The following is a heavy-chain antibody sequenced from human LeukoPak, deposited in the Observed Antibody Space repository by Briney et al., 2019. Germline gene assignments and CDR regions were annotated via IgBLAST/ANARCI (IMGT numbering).Heavy chain of an antibody. CDR3: ARETGYLLPIVEGDWFDP. J-gene: IGHJ5*02. Sequence: PGGSLRLSCAASGFTFSSYAMHWVRQAPGRGLEWVAVISYDGSNKYYADSVKGRFIISRDNSKNTLYLQMNSLRAEDTAVYYCARETGYLLPIVEGDWFDPWGQGTLVTVSS. V-gene: IGHV3-30-3*01. CDR1: GFTFSSYA. CDR2: ISYDGSNK. D-gene: IGHD3-22*01.